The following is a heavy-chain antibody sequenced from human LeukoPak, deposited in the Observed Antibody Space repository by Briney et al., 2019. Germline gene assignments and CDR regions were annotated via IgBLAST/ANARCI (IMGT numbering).Heavy chain of an antibody. J-gene: IGHJ6*02. D-gene: IGHD3-10*01. Sequence: GGSLRLSCAASGFSFSSHNMNWVRQAPGKGLEWVSSISNGGRYLYYADSVKGRFTISRDNAKNSLYLQMNSLRAEDTAVYYCARDMASRRDYYYGMDVWGQGTTVTVSS. V-gene: IGHV3-21*01. CDR2: ISNGGRYL. CDR3: ARDMASRRDYYYGMDV. CDR1: GFSFSSHN.